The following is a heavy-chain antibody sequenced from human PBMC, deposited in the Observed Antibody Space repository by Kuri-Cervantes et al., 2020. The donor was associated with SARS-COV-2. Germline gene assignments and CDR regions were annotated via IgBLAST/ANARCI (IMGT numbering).Heavy chain of an antibody. CDR1: GGSFSGYY. CDR2: INHSGST. J-gene: IGHJ5*02. Sequence: SQTLSLTCAVYGGSFSGYYWSWIRQPPGKGLEWIGEINHSGSTNYNPSLKSRVTISVDTSKNQFSLKLSSVTAADTAVYYCARTLPRYCSSTSCGRNWFDPWGQGTLVTVSS. CDR3: ARTLPRYCSSTSCGRNWFDP. V-gene: IGHV4-34*01. D-gene: IGHD2-2*01.